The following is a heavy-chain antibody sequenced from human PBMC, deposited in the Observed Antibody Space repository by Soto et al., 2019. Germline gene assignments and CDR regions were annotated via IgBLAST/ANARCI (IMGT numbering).Heavy chain of an antibody. V-gene: IGHV3-23*01. CDR1: GFTFSSYA. J-gene: IGHJ4*02. CDR2: ISGSGGST. CDR3: AKDSILRFLEWLSALFDY. D-gene: IGHD3-3*01. Sequence: PGGSLRLSCAASGFTFSSYAMSWVRQAPGKGLEWVSAISGSGGSTYYADSVKGRFTISRDNSKNTLYLQMNSLRAEDTAVYYCAKDSILRFLEWLSALFDYWGQGTLVTVSS.